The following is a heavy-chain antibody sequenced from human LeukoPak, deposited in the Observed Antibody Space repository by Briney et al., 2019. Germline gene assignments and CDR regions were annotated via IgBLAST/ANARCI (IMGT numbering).Heavy chain of an antibody. CDR1: GYTFTGYY. Sequence: ASVKVSCKASGYTFTGYYMHWVRQAPGQGLEWMGWINPNSGGTNYSQKFQGRVTMTRDTSISTAYMELSRLRSDDTAVYYCAREKVGARPEYYYYYYMDVWGKGTTVTISS. D-gene: IGHD1-26*01. J-gene: IGHJ6*03. V-gene: IGHV1-2*02. CDR3: AREKVGARPEYYYYYYMDV. CDR2: INPNSGGT.